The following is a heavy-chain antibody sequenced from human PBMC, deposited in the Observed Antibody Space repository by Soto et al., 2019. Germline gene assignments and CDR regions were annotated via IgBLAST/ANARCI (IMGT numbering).Heavy chain of an antibody. V-gene: IGHV3-7*01. Sequence: GGSLRLSCAASAFTFSSSWMSWVRQAPGKGLEWVANIKQDGSEKYYVDSVKGRFTISRDNAKNSLYLQMNSLRAEDTAVYYCARERTSKGGMDVWGQGTTVTVSS. CDR3: ARERTSKGGMDV. J-gene: IGHJ6*02. CDR2: IKQDGSEK. CDR1: AFTFSSSW.